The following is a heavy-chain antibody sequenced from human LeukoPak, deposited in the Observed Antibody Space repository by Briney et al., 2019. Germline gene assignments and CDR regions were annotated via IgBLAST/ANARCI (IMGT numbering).Heavy chain of an antibody. CDR1: GYSFTTNL. J-gene: IGHJ4*02. Sequence: GESLKISCRGSGYSFTTNLLGLVHPMPGKGLEWAGIIYPADSDARYSPSFRGHVTISAAKCISTAYLQWSSLKASNTALYFCATRRDAYPIDYWGQGTLITVSS. D-gene: IGHD5-24*01. CDR2: IYPADSDA. CDR3: ATRRDAYPIDY. V-gene: IGHV5-51*07.